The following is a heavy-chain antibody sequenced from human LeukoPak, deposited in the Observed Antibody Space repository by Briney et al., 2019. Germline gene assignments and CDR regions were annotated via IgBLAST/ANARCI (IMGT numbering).Heavy chain of an antibody. D-gene: IGHD6-19*01. CDR1: GGSISSYY. CDR3: AKEGGQWLVLPKNYFDY. CDR2: IYYSGST. Sequence: SETLSLTCTVSGGSISSYYWSWIRQPPGKGLEWIGYIYYSGSTNYNPSLKSRVTISVDTSKNQFSLKLSSVTAADTAVYYCAKEGGQWLVLPKNYFDYWGQGTLVTVSS. J-gene: IGHJ4*02. V-gene: IGHV4-59*01.